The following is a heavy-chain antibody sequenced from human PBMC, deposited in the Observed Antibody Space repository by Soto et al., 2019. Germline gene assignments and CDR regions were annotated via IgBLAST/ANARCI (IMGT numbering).Heavy chain of an antibody. D-gene: IGHD3-10*01. J-gene: IGHJ4*02. CDR2: IYYSGST. Sequence: QVQLQESGPGLVKPSETLSLTCTVSGGSISSYYRSWIRQPPGKGLEWIGYIYYSGSTNYDPSLKSRVTISVDTSKIQFSLKLSSVTAADTAVYYCARRYGSGLDYWGQGTLVTVSS. CDR3: ARRYGSGLDY. CDR1: GGSISSYY. V-gene: IGHV4-59*08.